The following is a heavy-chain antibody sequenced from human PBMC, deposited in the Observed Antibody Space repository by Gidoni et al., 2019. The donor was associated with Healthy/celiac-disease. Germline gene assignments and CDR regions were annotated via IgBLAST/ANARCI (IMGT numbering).Heavy chain of an antibody. CDR1: GLLFNRYV. V-gene: IGHV3-23*01. CDR3: AKDPGSLSYYYMDV. Sequence: EVQLLESGGGLVQPGGSLRLSCPASGLLFNRYVMSGVRQAPGKGLECVSSITASGGDTYYADSVKGRFTVSRDNSKNTLYLQMSGLRAEDTALYYCAKDPGSLSYYYMDVWGKGTAVTVSS. J-gene: IGHJ6*03. CDR2: ITASGGDT.